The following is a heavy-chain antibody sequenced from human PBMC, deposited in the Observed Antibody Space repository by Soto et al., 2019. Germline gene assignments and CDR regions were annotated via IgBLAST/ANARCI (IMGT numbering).Heavy chain of an antibody. D-gene: IGHD4-17*01. V-gene: IGHV1-69*13. CDR1: GGTFSSYA. CDR3: ARVVCTQNDYGGNSEVCAFDI. J-gene: IGHJ3*02. Sequence: SVKVSCKASGGTFSSYAISWVRQAPGQGLEWMGGIIPIFGTANYAQKFQGRVTITADESTSTAYMELSSLRSEDTAVYYCARVVCTQNDYGGNSEVCAFDIWGQGTMVTVSS. CDR2: IIPIFGTA.